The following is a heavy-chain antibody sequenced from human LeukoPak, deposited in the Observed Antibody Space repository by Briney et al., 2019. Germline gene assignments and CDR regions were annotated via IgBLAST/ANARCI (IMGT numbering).Heavy chain of an antibody. CDR1: EFTFSNYK. V-gene: IGHV3-21*01. CDR2: ISSSSIYI. Sequence: GGSLRLSCAASEFTFSNYKMNWVRQAPGKRLEWVSSISSSSIYIYYADSVKGRFTISRDNDKNSLYLQMNSLRAEDTAVYYCAKVGFSDFWGQGTLVSVSS. J-gene: IGHJ4*02. CDR3: AKVGFSDF. D-gene: IGHD3-10*01.